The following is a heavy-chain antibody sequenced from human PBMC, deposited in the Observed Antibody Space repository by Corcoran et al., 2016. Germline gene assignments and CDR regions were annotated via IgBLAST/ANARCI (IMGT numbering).Heavy chain of an antibody. J-gene: IGHJ4*02. CDR2: IDYSGST. CDR1: GGSISSYY. CDR3: ARGTYGSGNYCLWDY. D-gene: IGHD3-10*01. V-gene: IGHV4-59*01. Sequence: QVQLQESGPGLVKPSETLSLTCTVSGGSISSYYWSWIRPPPGKGLEWIGYIDYSGSTNYNPSLKSRVTISVDASKNQLSLKLRSVNDADTAVYYCARGTYGSGNYCLWDYWGQGTLVTVSS.